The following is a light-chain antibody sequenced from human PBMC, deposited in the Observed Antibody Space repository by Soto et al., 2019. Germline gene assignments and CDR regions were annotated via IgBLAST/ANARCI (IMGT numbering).Light chain of an antibody. Sequence: IVLTHSPVSLALSPCERAALSCRASDGVGRSLAWYQQKPGQAPRLLTYRASARATGFPARFSGSGSGTDFTLTISSLQSEDFAVYYCQQYNNWPWTFGQGTKVDNK. V-gene: IGKV3-15*01. CDR3: QQYNNWPWT. CDR2: RAS. CDR1: DGVGRS. J-gene: IGKJ1*01.